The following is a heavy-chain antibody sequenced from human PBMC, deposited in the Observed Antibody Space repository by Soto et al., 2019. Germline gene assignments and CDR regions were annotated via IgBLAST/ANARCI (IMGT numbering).Heavy chain of an antibody. D-gene: IGHD3-22*01. Sequence: SVKVSCKVSGYTLTELSMHWVRQAPGKGLEWMGGFDPEDGETIYAQKFQGRVTMTEDTSTDTAYRELSSLRSEDTAVYYCATDGQTYYYDSSGYSFEYWGKGTLVTVSS. J-gene: IGHJ4*02. V-gene: IGHV1-24*01. CDR3: ATDGQTYYYDSSGYSFEY. CDR1: GYTLTELS. CDR2: FDPEDGET.